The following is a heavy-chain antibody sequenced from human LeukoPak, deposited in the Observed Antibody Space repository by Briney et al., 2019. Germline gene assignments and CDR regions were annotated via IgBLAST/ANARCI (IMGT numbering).Heavy chain of an antibody. V-gene: IGHV3-11*04. CDR1: GFTFSDYY. Sequence: PGGSLRLSCAASGFTFSDYYMSWIRQAPGKGLEWVSYISSSGSTIYYADSVKGRFTISRDNAKNSLYLQMNSLRAEDTAVYYCARTYYDFWSGYLRDAFDIWGQGTMVTVSS. J-gene: IGHJ3*02. CDR3: ARTYYDFWSGYLRDAFDI. CDR2: ISSSGSTI. D-gene: IGHD3-3*01.